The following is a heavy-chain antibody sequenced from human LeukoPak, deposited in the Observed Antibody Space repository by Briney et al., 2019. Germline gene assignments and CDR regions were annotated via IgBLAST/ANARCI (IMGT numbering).Heavy chain of an antibody. CDR3: ARVRGSGSTWDAFDI. Sequence: PGGSLRLSCAASGFTFSSYSMNWVRQAPGKGLEWVSAISSSSSYIYYADSLKGRFTISRDNAKNSLYLQMNSLRAEDTAVYYCARVRGSGSTWDAFDIWGQGTMVTVSS. J-gene: IGHJ3*02. V-gene: IGHV3-21*04. CDR1: GFTFSSYS. CDR2: ISSSSSYI. D-gene: IGHD5-12*01.